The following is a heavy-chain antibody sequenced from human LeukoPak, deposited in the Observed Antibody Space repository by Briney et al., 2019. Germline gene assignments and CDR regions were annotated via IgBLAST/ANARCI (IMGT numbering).Heavy chain of an antibody. CDR3: ARAGSRWSSWRLPFDY. J-gene: IGHJ4*02. Sequence: SETLSLTCTVSGGSISSSSYYWGWIRQPPGKGLEWIGSIYYSGSTNYNPSLKSRVTISVDTSKNQFSLKLSSVTAADTAVYYCARAGSRWSSWRLPFDYWGQGTLVTVSS. CDR2: IYYSGST. CDR1: GGSISSSSYY. D-gene: IGHD1-26*01. V-gene: IGHV4-39*07.